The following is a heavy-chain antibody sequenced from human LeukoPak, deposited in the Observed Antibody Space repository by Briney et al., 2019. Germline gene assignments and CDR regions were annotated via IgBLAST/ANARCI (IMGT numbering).Heavy chain of an antibody. CDR1: GYTFTGYY. J-gene: IGHJ3*02. V-gene: IGHV1-2*02. CDR3: ARVRRVRYFDWLSSAFDI. D-gene: IGHD3-9*01. Sequence: ASVKVSCKASGYTFTGYYMHWVRQAPGQGLEWMGWINPNSGGTNYAQEFQGRVTMTRDTSISTAYMELSRLRSDDTAVYYCARVRRVRYFDWLSSAFDIWGQGTMVTVSS. CDR2: INPNSGGT.